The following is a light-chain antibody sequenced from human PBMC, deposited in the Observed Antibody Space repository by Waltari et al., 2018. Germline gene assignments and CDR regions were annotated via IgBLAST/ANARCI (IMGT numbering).Light chain of an antibody. CDR3: QQYDTFSAT. CDR1: ESISSW. CDR2: KAS. J-gene: IGKJ1*01. V-gene: IGKV1-5*03. Sequence: DIKMTQSPSTLSASVGDRVTISCWASESISSWLAWYQQRPGKAPRLLIYKASRLESGVPSRFSGSGSGTEFTLTITSLQPDDFATYYCQQYDTFSATFGPGTTVEI.